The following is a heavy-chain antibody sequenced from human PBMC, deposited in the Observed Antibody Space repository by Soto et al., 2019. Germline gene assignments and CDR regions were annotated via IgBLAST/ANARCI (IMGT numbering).Heavy chain of an antibody. V-gene: IGHV1-2*02. J-gene: IGHJ4*02. CDR1: GYTFTGYY. CDR3: TTDLAPSSWYEGVDY. CDR2: INPNSGGT. Sequence: GASVKVSCKASGYTFTGYYMHWVRQAPGQGLEWMGWINPNSGGTNYAQKFQGRVTMTRDTSISTAYMELSRLRSDDTAVYYCTTDLAPSSWYEGVDYWGQGTLVTVSS. D-gene: IGHD6-13*01.